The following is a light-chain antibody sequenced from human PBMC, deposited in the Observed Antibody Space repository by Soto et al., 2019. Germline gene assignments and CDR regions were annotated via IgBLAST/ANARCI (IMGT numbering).Light chain of an antibody. CDR3: TAYTARGTLV. CDR1: MRDVGAYNL. CDR2: EVA. J-gene: IGLJ3*02. V-gene: IGLV2-14*01. Sequence: QSALTQPASASGSAGQSITISCAGTMRDVGAYNLVSWYQQHPGTAPKLIIYEVANRPSGISSRFSGSRSGNTASLTISGVEPDDECDYYCTAYTARGTLVFVGGTKLTVL.